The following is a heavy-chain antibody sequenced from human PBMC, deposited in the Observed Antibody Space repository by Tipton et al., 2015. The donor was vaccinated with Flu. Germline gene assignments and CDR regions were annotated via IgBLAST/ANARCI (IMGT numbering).Heavy chain of an antibody. D-gene: IGHD6-6*01. CDR3: AREGRREQLALDY. CDR1: GDSISSSSYY. J-gene: IGHJ4*02. CDR2: IYYSGST. V-gene: IGHV4-39*07. Sequence: TLSLTCTVSGDSISSSSYYWGWIRQPPGKGLEWIGSIYYSGSTYYNPSLKSRVTMSVDTSKNQFSLKLSSVTAADTAVYYCAREGRREQLALDYWGQGTLVTVSS.